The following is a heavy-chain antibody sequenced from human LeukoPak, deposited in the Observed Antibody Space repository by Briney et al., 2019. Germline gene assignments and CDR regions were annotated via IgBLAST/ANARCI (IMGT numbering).Heavy chain of an antibody. Sequence: PETLSLTCTVPGDSVRSTRSCWGWIRQPPGKGMEWVGYIDCTGGNNDNPSLRRRVTISVDTSKSQFSLRLTSVTAADTDVYYCARDRTAATGRIYDYWGQGTLVTVSS. V-gene: IGHV4-61*01. CDR1: GDSVRSTRSC. CDR2: IDCTGGN. J-gene: IGHJ4*02. CDR3: ARDRTAATGRIYDY. D-gene: IGHD6-13*01.